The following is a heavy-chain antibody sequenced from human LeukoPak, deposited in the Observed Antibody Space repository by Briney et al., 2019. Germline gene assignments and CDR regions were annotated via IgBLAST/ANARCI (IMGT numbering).Heavy chain of an antibody. D-gene: IGHD3-10*01. Sequence: GGSLRLSCAASGFTFSSYSMNWVRQAPGKGLEWVSGVNGGGGTTNYADSVKGRFSISRDNSKNTLYLQMNSLRGEDTAVYYCAKRGGSRIYALDYWGQGTLVTV. J-gene: IGHJ4*02. V-gene: IGHV3-23*01. CDR3: AKRGGSRIYALDY. CDR2: VNGGGGTT. CDR1: GFTFSSYS.